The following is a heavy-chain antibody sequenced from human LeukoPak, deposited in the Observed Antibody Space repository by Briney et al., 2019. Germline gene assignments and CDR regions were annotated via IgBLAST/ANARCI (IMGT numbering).Heavy chain of an antibody. J-gene: IGHJ3*02. D-gene: IGHD3-3*01. CDR3: ARDGSRYDFWSGYSNRGDAFDI. Sequence: PGGSLRLSCAASGFTFSDYYMSWIRQAPGKGLEWVSYISSSGSTIYYADSVKGRFTISRDNAKNSLYLQMNSLRAEDPAVYYCARDGSRYDFWSGYSNRGDAFDIWGQGTMVTVSS. V-gene: IGHV3-11*01. CDR1: GFTFSDYY. CDR2: ISSSGSTI.